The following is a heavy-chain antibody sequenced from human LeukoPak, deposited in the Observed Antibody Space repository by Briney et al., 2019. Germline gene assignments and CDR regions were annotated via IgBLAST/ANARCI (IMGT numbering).Heavy chain of an antibody. CDR1: GGTFSSYA. CDR2: IIPIFGIA. D-gene: IGHD3-22*01. J-gene: IGHJ4*02. CDR3: ARGGRYYYDSSGYYDD. Sequence: SVKVSCKASGGTFSSYAISWVRQAPGQGLEWMGRIIPIFGIANYAQKFQGRVTITADKSTSTAYMELSSLRSEDTAVYYCARGGRYYYDSSGYYDDWGQGTLVTVSS. V-gene: IGHV1-69*04.